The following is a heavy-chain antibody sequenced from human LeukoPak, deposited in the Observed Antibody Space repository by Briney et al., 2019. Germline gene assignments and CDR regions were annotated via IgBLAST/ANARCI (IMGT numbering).Heavy chain of an antibody. V-gene: IGHV1-58*02. J-gene: IGHJ4*02. CDR1: AYTFTGYY. D-gene: IGHD6-6*01. Sequence: AASVKVSCKASAYTFTGYYMRWVRQAPGQGLEWIGWIVVGSGNTNYAQKFQERVTITRDMSTSTAYMELSSLRSEDTAVYYCAASIAARKFDYWGQGTLVTVSS. CDR2: IVVGSGNT. CDR3: AASIAARKFDY.